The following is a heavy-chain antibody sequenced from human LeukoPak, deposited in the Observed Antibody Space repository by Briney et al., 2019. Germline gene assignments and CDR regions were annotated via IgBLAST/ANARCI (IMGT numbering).Heavy chain of an antibody. CDR1: GFTFSSTA. V-gene: IGHV3-23*01. CDR2: ISSSGDST. D-gene: IGHD4-17*01. Sequence: SGGSLRLSCAASGFTFSSTAMSWVRQAPGKGLEWDSGISSSGDSTHYADSVKGRFTISRDNSKNTLYLQLSSLRAEDTAVYYCSKDRGGTYGDYFDYWGQGTLVTVSS. J-gene: IGHJ4*02. CDR3: SKDRGGTYGDYFDY.